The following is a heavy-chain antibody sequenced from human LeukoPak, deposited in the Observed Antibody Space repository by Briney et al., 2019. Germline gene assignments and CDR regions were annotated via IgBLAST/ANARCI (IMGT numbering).Heavy chain of an antibody. CDR1: GFTFSSYN. CDR3: ASGVNYFDY. Sequence: GGSLRLSCAASGFTFSSYNMKWVRQAPGKGLEWVPSISSRSSYIFYADSVKGRFTISRDNAKKSLYLQMNSLRAEDTAVYYCASGVNYFDYWGRGTLVTVSS. J-gene: IGHJ4*02. V-gene: IGHV3-21*01. CDR2: ISSRSSYI. D-gene: IGHD3-3*01.